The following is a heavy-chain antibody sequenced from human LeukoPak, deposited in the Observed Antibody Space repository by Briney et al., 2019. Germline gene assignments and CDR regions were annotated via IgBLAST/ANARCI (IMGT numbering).Heavy chain of an antibody. CDR2: IYSGGYT. CDR1: GFTVTSNY. D-gene: IGHD1-26*01. Sequence: GGSLRLSCAASGFTVTSNYMTWVRQAPGKGLEWGSIIYSGGYTDYADSVKGRFTISRDNSKNTLYLQMNSLRAEDTAVYYCARRLEYSGSKGVFDYWGQGTLVTVSS. V-gene: IGHV3-66*01. J-gene: IGHJ4*02. CDR3: ARRLEYSGSKGVFDY.